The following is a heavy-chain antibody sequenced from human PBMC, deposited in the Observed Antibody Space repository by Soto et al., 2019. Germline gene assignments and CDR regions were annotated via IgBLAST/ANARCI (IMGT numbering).Heavy chain of an antibody. CDR3: AKVLYSSGLNWFDP. V-gene: IGHV3-23*01. CDR2: ISGSGGST. Sequence: LGLSCAASGFTFSSYAMGWVRQAPGKGLEWVSAISGSGGSTYYADSVKGRFTISRDNSKNTLYLQMNSLRAEDTAVYYCAKVLYSSGLNWFDPWGQGTLVTVSS. J-gene: IGHJ5*02. D-gene: IGHD6-19*01. CDR1: GFTFSSYA.